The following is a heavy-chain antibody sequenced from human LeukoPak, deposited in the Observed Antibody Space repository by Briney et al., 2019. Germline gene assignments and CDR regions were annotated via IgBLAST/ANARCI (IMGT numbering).Heavy chain of an antibody. D-gene: IGHD3-9*01. CDR1: GYTFTSYG. V-gene: IGHV1-18*01. Sequence: ASVNVSCTASGYTFTSYGISWVRQAPGQGLEWMGWISAYNGNTNYAQKLQGRVTMTTDTSTSTAYMELRSLRSDDTAVYYCARSGPYYDILTGYYRWFDYWGQGTLVTVSS. CDR3: ARSGPYYDILTGYYRWFDY. J-gene: IGHJ4*02. CDR2: ISAYNGNT.